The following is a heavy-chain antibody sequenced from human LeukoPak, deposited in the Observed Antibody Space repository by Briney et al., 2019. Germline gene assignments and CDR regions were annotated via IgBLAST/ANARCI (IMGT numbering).Heavy chain of an antibody. Sequence: SRTLSLTCAISGDIVSSNDASWNWIRQSPSRGLEWLGRTFYRSKWYYDYEASLKSRITINPDTSKNQFSLQLNSVTPEDTAVYYCAREVAMIRGVKNWFDRWGQGTLVTVSS. D-gene: IGHD3-10*01. CDR2: TFYRSKWYY. V-gene: IGHV6-1*01. J-gene: IGHJ5*02. CDR3: AREVAMIRGVKNWFDR. CDR1: GDIVSSNDAS.